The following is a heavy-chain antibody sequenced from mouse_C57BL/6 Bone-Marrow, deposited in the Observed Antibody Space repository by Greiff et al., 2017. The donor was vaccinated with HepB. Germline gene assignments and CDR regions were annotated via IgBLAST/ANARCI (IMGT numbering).Heavy chain of an antibody. J-gene: IGHJ1*03. CDR2: ISSGSSTI. CDR1: GFTFSDYG. CDR3: ARLILYWYFDV. V-gene: IGHV5-17*01. Sequence: EVHLVESGGGLVKPGGSLKLSCAASGFTFSDYGMHWVRQAPEKGLEWVAYISSGSSTIYYADTVKGRFTISRDNAKNTLFLQMTSLRSEDTAMYYCARLILYWYFDVWGTGTTVTVSS.